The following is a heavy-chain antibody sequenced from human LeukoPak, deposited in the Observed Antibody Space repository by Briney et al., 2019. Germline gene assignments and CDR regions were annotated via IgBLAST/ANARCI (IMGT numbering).Heavy chain of an antibody. J-gene: IGHJ3*02. Sequence: GGSLRLSCAASGFTFSSYAMSWVRQAPGKGLEWVSVITSSGASTYYADSVKGRFTISRDNAKNTLYLQMNSLRAEDTAVYYCAIWGANILSAFDIGGQDTMVRVSS. CDR2: ITSSGAST. V-gene: IGHV3-23*01. CDR1: GFTFSSYA. D-gene: IGHD1-26*01. CDR3: AIWGANILSAFDI.